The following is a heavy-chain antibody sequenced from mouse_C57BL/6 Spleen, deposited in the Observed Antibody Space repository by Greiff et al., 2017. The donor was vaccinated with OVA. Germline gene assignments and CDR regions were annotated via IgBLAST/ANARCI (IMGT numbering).Heavy chain of an antibody. V-gene: IGHV5-9-1*02. CDR1: GFTFSSYA. Sequence: EVKLEESGAGLVKPGGSLKLSCAASGFTFSSYAMSVVRETPEKRLEWVAYISSGSDYIYYADTVKGRFTITRENARNTLYLQMSTVTSEDTAMYYCTTVVGTDAMDYWGQGTSVTVSS. J-gene: IGHJ4*01. D-gene: IGHD1-1*01. CDR2: ISSGSDYI. CDR3: TTVVGTDAMDY.